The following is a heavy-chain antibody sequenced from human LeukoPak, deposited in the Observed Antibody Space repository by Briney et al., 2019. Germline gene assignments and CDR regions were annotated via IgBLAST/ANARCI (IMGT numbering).Heavy chain of an antibody. CDR1: GYSFTTYW. CDR3: ARQTAMGRSGDY. V-gene: IGHV5-51*01. CDR2: IDPSDSET. D-gene: IGHD5-18*01. J-gene: IGHJ4*02. Sequence: GESLKISCQASGYSFTTYWIGWVRQMPGKGLEWMGIIDPSDSETRYTPSFEGQVTISADKSLTTAYLQWNSLKASDTALYYCARQTAMGRSGDYWGQGTLVTVSS.